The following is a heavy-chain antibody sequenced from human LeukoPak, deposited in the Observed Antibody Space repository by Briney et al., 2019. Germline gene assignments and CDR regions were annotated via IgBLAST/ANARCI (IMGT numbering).Heavy chain of an antibody. CDR2: IKQDGSEK. J-gene: IGHJ4*02. CDR3: ARDFDWLFDY. V-gene: IGHV3-7*04. CDR1: GFTFSSYG. Sequence: AGGSLRLSCAASGFTFSSYGMSWVRQAPGKGLEWVANIKQDGSEKYYVDSVKGRFTISRDNAKNSLYLQMNSLRAEDTAVYYCARDFDWLFDYWGQGTLVTVSS. D-gene: IGHD3-9*01.